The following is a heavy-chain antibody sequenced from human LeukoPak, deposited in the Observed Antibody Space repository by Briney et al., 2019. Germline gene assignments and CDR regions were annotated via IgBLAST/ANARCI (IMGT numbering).Heavy chain of an antibody. V-gene: IGHV4-39*07. J-gene: IGHJ5*02. Sequence: SETLSLTCTVSGGSISSSSYYWGWIRQPPGKGLEWIGSIYYSGSTYYNPSLKSRVTISVDTSKNQLSLNLTSVTAADTAVYYCARVYRPRQLSWFDPWGQGTLVTVSS. CDR3: ARVYRPRQLSWFDP. CDR1: GGSISSSSYY. D-gene: IGHD3-16*02. CDR2: IYYSGST.